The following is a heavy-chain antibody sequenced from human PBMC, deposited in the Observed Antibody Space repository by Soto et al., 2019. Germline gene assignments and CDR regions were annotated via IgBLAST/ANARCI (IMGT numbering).Heavy chain of an antibody. CDR3: ARARSSVPSRRGIGYYGMDV. J-gene: IGHJ6*02. CDR1: GGSFSGYY. CDR2: INHSGIT. D-gene: IGHD2-2*03. V-gene: IGHV4-34*01. Sequence: QVQLQQWGAGLLKPSETLSLTCVVNGGSFSGYYWSWVRLPPGKGLEWIGEINHSGITDSNPSLKSRVPISVDGSSNQFSLNLPSVTAADTAVYFCARARSSVPSRRGIGYYGMDVWGQGTTVTVSS.